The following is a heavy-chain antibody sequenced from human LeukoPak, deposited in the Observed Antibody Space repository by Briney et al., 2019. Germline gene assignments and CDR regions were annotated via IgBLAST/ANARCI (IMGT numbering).Heavy chain of an antibody. J-gene: IGHJ6*03. Sequence: PGGSLRLSCVASGFSFSSHAITWVRQAAGKGLEWVSTVIASGGATIDADSVKGRFIISRDNSKNTLYLQLNSLRVEDTAVYFCAKDGHNQNYYYYMDVWGNGTTVTVSS. V-gene: IGHV3-23*01. CDR2: VIASGGAT. CDR1: GFSFSSHA. CDR3: AKDGHNQNYYYYMDV.